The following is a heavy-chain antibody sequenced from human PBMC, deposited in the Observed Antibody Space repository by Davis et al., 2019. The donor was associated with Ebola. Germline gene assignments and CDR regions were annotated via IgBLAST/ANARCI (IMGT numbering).Heavy chain of an antibody. Sequence: SETLSLTCTVSGGSISSYYWSWIRQPPGKGLEWIGYIYYSGSTNYNPSLKSRVTISVDTSKNQFSLKLSSVTAADTAVYYCARAGGLLYDSSGYYYGYYYYGMDVWGQGTTVTVSS. CDR1: GGSISSYY. CDR2: IYYSGST. J-gene: IGHJ6*02. CDR3: ARAGGLLYDSSGYYYGYYYYGMDV. V-gene: IGHV4-59*01. D-gene: IGHD3-22*01.